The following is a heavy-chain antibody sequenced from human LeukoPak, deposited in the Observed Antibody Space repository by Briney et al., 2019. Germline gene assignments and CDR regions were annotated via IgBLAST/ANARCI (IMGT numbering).Heavy chain of an antibody. CDR1: GGSTSSGNYY. J-gene: IGHJ4*02. Sequence: SETLSLTCTVSGGSTSSGNYYWGWIRQPPGKGLEWIGEINHSGSTNYNPSLKSRVTISVDTSKNQFSLKLSSVTAADTAVYYCARGSGSYDYWGQGTLVTVSS. CDR3: ARGSGSYDY. D-gene: IGHD1-26*01. V-gene: IGHV4-39*07. CDR2: INHSGST.